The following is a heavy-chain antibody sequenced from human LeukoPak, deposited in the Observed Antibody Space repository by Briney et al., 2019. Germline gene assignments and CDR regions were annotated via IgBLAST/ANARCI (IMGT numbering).Heavy chain of an antibody. CDR3: ARDLHGYSYGYFDY. CDR2: ISYDGSNS. D-gene: IGHD5-18*01. J-gene: IGHJ4*02. CDR1: GFTFSNYA. V-gene: IGHV3-30-3*01. Sequence: GGSLRLSCAASGFTFSNYAMHWVRQAPGKGLEWVAVISYDGSNSYYADSVKGRFTISRDNSENTLYLHMNSLRAEDTVLYYCARDLHGYSYGYFDYWGQGTLVTVSS.